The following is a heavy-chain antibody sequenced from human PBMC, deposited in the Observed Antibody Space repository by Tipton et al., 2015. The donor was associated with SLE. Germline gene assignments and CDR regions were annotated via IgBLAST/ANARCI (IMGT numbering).Heavy chain of an antibody. D-gene: IGHD6-19*01. CDR3: VRGERKQWLVRPY. CDR1: GFTFSSCS. Sequence: SLRLSCAVSGFTFSSCSMSWVRQAPGKALEWVSSISSGSTYIYYADSVKGRFTISRDNAKNSLYLQMNSLRAEDTAVYYCVRGERKQWLVRPYWGQGTRVIVSS. J-gene: IGHJ4*02. V-gene: IGHV3-21*01. CDR2: ISSGSTYI.